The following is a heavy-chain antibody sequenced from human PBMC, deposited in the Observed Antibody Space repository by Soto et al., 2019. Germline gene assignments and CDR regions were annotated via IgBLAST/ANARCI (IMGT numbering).Heavy chain of an antibody. J-gene: IGHJ4*01. CDR1: GFTFSCYG. D-gene: IGHD5-12*01. CDR2: ISTDGSYR. V-gene: IGHV3-30*02. Sequence: GGSLRLSCVASGFTFSCYGIHWVRQSPGKGLEWVAVISTDGSYRYHADSVKGRFTISRDNSKNTLYLQMNSLRPEDSAVYYCATNDESVASDLDNWGHGTLVTVSS. CDR3: ATNDESVASDLDN.